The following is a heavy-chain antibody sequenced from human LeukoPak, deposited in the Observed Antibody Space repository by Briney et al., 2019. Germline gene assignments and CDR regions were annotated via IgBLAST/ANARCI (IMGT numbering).Heavy chain of an antibody. V-gene: IGHV3-30-3*01. D-gene: IGHD6-13*01. CDR2: ISYDGNNK. J-gene: IGHJ4*02. CDR3: AREEPGIAAAGMDY. Sequence: PGGSLRLSCGASGFXFSNFAMHWVRQAPGKGLEWVAFISYDGNNKYYADSVKGRFTISRDSSKNTLYLQVNSLRAEDTTVYYCAREEPGIAAAGMDYWGQGTLVTVSS. CDR1: GFXFSNFA.